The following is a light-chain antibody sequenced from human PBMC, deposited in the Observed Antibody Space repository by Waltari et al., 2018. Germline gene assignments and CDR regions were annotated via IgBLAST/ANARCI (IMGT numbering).Light chain of an antibody. CDR1: QSLLYSNGYNY. CDR2: LGS. V-gene: IGKV2-28*01. CDR3: MQSLQTPIT. Sequence: DIVMTQSPLSLPVTPGEPASISCRSSQSLLYSNGYNYLDWYLQKPGQSPQLLIYLGSNRASGVPDRFSGSGSGTDFTLKISGVEAEDVGVYYCMQSLQTPITFGGGTK. J-gene: IGKJ4*01.